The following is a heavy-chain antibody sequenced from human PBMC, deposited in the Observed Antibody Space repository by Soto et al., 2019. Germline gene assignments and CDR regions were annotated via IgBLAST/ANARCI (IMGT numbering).Heavy chain of an antibody. CDR1: GYTFTGTY. CDR2: IHPHSGAT. J-gene: IGHJ5*02. Sequence: QVQLVQSGAEVKKPGASVKVSCVATGYTFTGTYLHWVRQAPGQGLVWMGWIHPHSGATKYAQKFQAWGTMTRDTSIITAYLALSSPKSNDTAGQYCVREGVGPNYGGVDPWGPGTLVSVSS. D-gene: IGHD2-21*01. V-gene: IGHV1-2*04. CDR3: VREGVGPNYGGVDP.